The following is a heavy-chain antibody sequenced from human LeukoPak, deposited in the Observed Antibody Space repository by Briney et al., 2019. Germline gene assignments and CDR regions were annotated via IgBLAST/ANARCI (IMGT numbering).Heavy chain of an antibody. CDR3: AKDRSGSYYNDGADY. CDR2: ISWNSGSI. D-gene: IGHD3-10*01. Sequence: GGSLRLSCAASRFTFDDYAMHWVRQAPGKGLEWVSGISWNSGSIGYADSVKGRFTISRDNAKNSLYLQMNSLRAEDTALYYCAKDRSGSYYNDGADYWGQGTLVTVSS. V-gene: IGHV3-9*01. CDR1: RFTFDDYA. J-gene: IGHJ4*02.